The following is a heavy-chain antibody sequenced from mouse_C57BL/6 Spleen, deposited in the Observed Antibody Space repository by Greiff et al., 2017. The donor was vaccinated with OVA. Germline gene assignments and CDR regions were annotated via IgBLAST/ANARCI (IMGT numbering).Heavy chain of an antibody. D-gene: IGHD4-1*01. Sequence: VKLMESGAELVRPGTSVKVSCKASGYAFTNYLIEWVKQRPGQGLEWIGVINPGSGGTNYNEKFKGKATLTADKSSSTAYMQLSSLTSEDSAVYFCARLWDAMDYWGQGTSVTVSS. V-gene: IGHV1-54*01. CDR2: INPGSGGT. CDR1: GYAFTNYL. J-gene: IGHJ4*01. CDR3: ARLWDAMDY.